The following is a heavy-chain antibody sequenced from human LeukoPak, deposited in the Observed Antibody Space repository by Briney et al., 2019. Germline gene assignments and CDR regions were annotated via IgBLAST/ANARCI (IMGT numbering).Heavy chain of an antibody. CDR3: ARDLVAVAGTDY. J-gene: IGHJ4*02. V-gene: IGHV3-21*01. CDR2: ISSSSSYI. CDR1: GFTFSSYS. D-gene: IGHD6-19*01. Sequence: GGSLRLSCAAFGFTFSSYSMTWVRQAPGKGLEWVSSISSSSSYIYYADSVKGRFTISRDNAKNSLYLQMNSLRAEDTAVYYCARDLVAVAGTDYWGQGTLVTVSS.